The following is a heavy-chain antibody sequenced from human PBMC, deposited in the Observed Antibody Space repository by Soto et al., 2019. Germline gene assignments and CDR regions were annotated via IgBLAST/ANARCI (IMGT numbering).Heavy chain of an antibody. Sequence: QVHLQESGPGLVKPSETLSLTCTVSGGSISGFYWSWIRQSPGKGLEWVGYIHHTGTTIYNPSLKSRVTISLDTSKSQFSLRLNSVTAADTAIYYCARGYYYARSGSSGIDYWGQGTLVTVSS. CDR2: IHHTGTT. J-gene: IGHJ4*01. CDR3: ARGYYYARSGSSGIDY. D-gene: IGHD3-22*01. CDR1: GGSISGFY. V-gene: IGHV4-59*01.